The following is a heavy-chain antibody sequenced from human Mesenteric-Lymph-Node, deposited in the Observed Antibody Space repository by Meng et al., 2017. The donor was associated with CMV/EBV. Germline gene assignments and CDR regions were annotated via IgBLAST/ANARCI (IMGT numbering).Heavy chain of an antibody. V-gene: IGHV3-48*03. J-gene: IGHJ4*02. CDR2: ITGSSSTI. CDR1: GFTFSTYE. D-gene: IGHD6-6*01. Sequence: GGSLRLSCAASGFTFSTYEINWVRQAPDKGLEWVSYITGSSSTIYYADSVKGRFTISRDNAKNSVYLQMNSLRTEDTAAYYCAKVRGGSSSWGYFFDYWGQGALVTVSS. CDR3: AKVRGGSSSWGYFFDY.